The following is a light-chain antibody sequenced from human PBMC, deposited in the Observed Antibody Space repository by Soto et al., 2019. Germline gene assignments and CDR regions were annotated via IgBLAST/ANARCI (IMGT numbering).Light chain of an antibody. V-gene: IGKV2-28*01. CDR3: MQALQTPLT. J-gene: IGKJ5*01. CDR1: QSLLHSSGYNY. CDR2: LVS. Sequence: EIVLNQSPLSLPVTHGEPASIFCRSSQSLLHSSGYNYVDWYXQKQGQXXQXLIYLVSNRASGVPERFSGSRSGTDGTMKISRVEAEDGGHYYGMQALQTPLTFGQGTRLEIK.